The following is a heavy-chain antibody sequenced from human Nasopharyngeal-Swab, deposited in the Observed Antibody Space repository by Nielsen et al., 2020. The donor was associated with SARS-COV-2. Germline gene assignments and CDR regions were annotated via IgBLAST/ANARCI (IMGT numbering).Heavy chain of an antibody. CDR3: AREADGGLQFNPAFDY. CDR2: IWYDGSNK. Sequence: VGEDESEGVEWVAVIWYDGSNKYYADSVKGRFTISRDNSKNTLYLQMNSLRAEDTAVYYCAREADGGLQFNPAFDYWGQGTLVTVSS. J-gene: IGHJ4*02. V-gene: IGHV3-33*01. D-gene: IGHD5-24*01.